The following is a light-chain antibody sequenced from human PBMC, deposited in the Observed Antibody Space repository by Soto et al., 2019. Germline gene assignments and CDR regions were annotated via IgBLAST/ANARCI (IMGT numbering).Light chain of an antibody. Sequence: QSALTQQASVSGSPGQSITISCTGNSSDVGGYNYVSWYQQHPGKAPKLMIYAVSNLPSGVSNRFSGSKSGNTASLTISGLQAEDEADYYCSSYTSSSTPYVFGTGTKLTVL. CDR2: AVS. V-gene: IGLV2-14*01. J-gene: IGLJ1*01. CDR1: SSDVGGYNY. CDR3: SSYTSSSTPYV.